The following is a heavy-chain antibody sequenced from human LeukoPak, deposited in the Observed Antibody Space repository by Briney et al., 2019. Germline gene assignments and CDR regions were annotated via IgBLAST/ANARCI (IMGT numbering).Heavy chain of an antibody. Sequence: GGSLRLSCAASGFTFSSYSMNWVRQAPGKGLEWVSSISSSSSYIYYADSVKGRFTISRDNAKNSLYLQMNSLGAEDTAVYYCARDSPLARDAFDIWGQGTMVTVSS. D-gene: IGHD3-16*01. CDR1: GFTFSSYS. J-gene: IGHJ3*02. CDR3: ARDSPLARDAFDI. CDR2: ISSSSSYI. V-gene: IGHV3-21*01.